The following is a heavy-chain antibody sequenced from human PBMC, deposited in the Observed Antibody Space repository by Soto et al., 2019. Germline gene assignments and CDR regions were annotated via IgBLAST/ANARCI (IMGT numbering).Heavy chain of an antibody. V-gene: IGHV1-46*01. J-gene: IGHJ6*02. CDR3: ARLRQQLVRNHYYGMDV. D-gene: IGHD6-13*01. CDR1: GYTFTSYY. Sequence: QVQLVQSGAEVKKPGASVKVSCKASGYTFTSYYMHWVRQAPGQGLEWMGIINPSGGSTSYAQKFQGRVTMTRDTSTSTVYMELSSLRSEDTAVYYCARLRQQLVRNHYYGMDVWGQGTTVTVSS. CDR2: INPSGGST.